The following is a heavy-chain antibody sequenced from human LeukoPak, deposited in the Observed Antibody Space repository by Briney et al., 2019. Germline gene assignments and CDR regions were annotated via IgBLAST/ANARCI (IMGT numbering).Heavy chain of an antibody. V-gene: IGHV3-9*03. CDR3: AKGPSYDFGTFDY. CDR1: GFTFDDYA. J-gene: IGHJ4*02. CDR2: ISWNGGSI. D-gene: IGHD3-3*01. Sequence: GRSLRLSCAASGFTFDDYAMHWVRQAPRKGLKLDSGISWNGGSIGYAGSVKGRFTISRDNAKNSLYLQMNSLRAEDMALYYCAKGPSYDFGTFDYWGQGTLVTVSS.